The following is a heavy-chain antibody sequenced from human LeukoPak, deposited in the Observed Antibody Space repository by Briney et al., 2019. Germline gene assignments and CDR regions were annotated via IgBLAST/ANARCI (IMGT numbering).Heavy chain of an antibody. CDR2: IYPGDSET. J-gene: IGHJ3*02. Sequence: GESLTISCKGSVDRFTSYWIGWVRHMPGKGLEWMGIIYPGDSETRYSPSFQGQPSLSADPSPSSPCMQWSSLKASDTAMYYWARLGCSSTSCYTWGDDAFDIWGQGTMVTVSS. D-gene: IGHD2-2*02. CDR1: VDRFTSYW. CDR3: ARLGCSSTSCYTWGDDAFDI. V-gene: IGHV5-51*01.